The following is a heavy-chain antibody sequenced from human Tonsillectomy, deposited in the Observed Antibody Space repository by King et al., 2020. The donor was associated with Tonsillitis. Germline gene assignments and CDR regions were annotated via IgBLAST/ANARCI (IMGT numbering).Heavy chain of an antibody. Sequence: VQLVESGGGVVQPGRSLTLSCSASEFSFSNYGMHLVRQAPGKGLEWVAVIWYDGSNKYYADSAKGRFTISRDNSKKMLYLQMNSLRGEDTAVYYCARDRQGFSSSGFDYWGQGTLVTVSS. CDR1: EFSFSNYG. CDR3: ARDRQGFSSSGFDY. V-gene: IGHV3-33*01. D-gene: IGHD3-10*01. CDR2: IWYDGSNK. J-gene: IGHJ4*02.